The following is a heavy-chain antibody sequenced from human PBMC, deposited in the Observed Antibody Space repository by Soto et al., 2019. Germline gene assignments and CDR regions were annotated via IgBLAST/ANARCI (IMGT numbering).Heavy chain of an antibody. CDR1: GFTFSSYS. CDR2: ISSSSSYI. J-gene: IGHJ6*02. D-gene: IGHD2-2*01. Sequence: VGSLRLSCAASGFTFSSYSMNWVRQAPGKGLEWVSSISSSSSYIYYADSVKGRFTISRDNAKNSLYLQMNSLRAEDTAVYYCARGGVRDIVVVPAAPYYYYYYGMDVWGQGTTVTVSS. V-gene: IGHV3-21*01. CDR3: ARGGVRDIVVVPAAPYYYYYYGMDV.